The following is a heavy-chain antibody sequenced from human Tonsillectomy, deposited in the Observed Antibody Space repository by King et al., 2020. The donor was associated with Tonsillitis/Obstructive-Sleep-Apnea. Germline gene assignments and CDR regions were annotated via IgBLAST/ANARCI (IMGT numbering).Heavy chain of an antibody. Sequence: QVQLVESGGGVVQPGRSLRLSCAASGFTFSSYAIHWVRQAPGKGLEWVAVISYDGSNKYYADSVKGRFTISRDNSKTTLYLQMNSLRAEDTAVYYCARGPPIPMARGPIDYYNYYMDVWGKGTTVTVSS. V-gene: IGHV3-30*04. J-gene: IGHJ6*03. CDR2: ISYDGSNK. CDR1: GFTFSSYA. CDR3: ARGPPIPMARGPIDYYNYYMDV. D-gene: IGHD3-10*01.